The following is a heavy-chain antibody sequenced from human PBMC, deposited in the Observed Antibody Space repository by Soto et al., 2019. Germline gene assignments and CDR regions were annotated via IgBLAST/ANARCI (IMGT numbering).Heavy chain of an antibody. V-gene: IGHV2-70*11. Sequence: SGPTLVNPTQTLTLTCTFSGFSLSTSGMCVSWIRQPPGKALEWLARIDWDDDKYYSTSLKTRLTISKDTSKNQVVLTMTNMDPVDTATYYCARIRTTVTTHYYYYVMDVWGQGTTVTVSS. CDR3: ARIRTTVTTHYYYYVMDV. CDR1: GFSLSTSGMC. D-gene: IGHD4-17*01. J-gene: IGHJ6*02. CDR2: IDWDDDK.